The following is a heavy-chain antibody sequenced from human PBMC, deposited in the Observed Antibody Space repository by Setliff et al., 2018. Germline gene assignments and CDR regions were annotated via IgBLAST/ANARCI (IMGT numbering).Heavy chain of an antibody. Sequence: KASETLSLTCAVYGGSLSGYYWSWIRQPPGKGLEWIGEINHSGSTNYNPSLKSRVTISVDTSKNQFSLKLSSVTAADTAVYYCARRYNFWSGYFDYWGQGTLVTVSS. CDR1: GGSLSGYY. D-gene: IGHD3-3*01. CDR3: ARRYNFWSGYFDY. V-gene: IGHV4-34*01. J-gene: IGHJ4*02. CDR2: INHSGST.